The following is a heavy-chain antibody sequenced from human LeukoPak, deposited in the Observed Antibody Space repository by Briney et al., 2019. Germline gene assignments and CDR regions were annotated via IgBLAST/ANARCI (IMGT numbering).Heavy chain of an antibody. V-gene: IGHV3-48*03. CDR2: ISGSGSTI. CDR1: GFTFSSYE. D-gene: IGHD3-3*01. Sequence: GGSLRLSCAASGFTFSSYEMNWVRQAPGKGLEWVSYISGSGSTIYYADSVKGRFTISRDNAKNSLYLQMNSLRAGDTAVYYCARDRRYHVLRSLEGFGSGEYYYMDVWGKGTTVTVS. CDR3: ARDRRYHVLRSLEGFGSGEYYYMDV. J-gene: IGHJ6*03.